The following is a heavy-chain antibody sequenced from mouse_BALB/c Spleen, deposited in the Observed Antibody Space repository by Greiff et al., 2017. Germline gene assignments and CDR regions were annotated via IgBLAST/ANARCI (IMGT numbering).Heavy chain of an antibody. J-gene: IGHJ3*01. V-gene: IGHV5-6*01. CDR1: GFTFSSYG. CDR2: ISSGGSYT. D-gene: IGHD1-1*01. CDR3: ARHVLTTVVPKFAY. Sequence: EVKLMESGGDLVKPGGSLKLSCAASGFTFSSYGMSWVRQTPDKRLEWVATISSGGSYTYYPESVKGRFTISRDNAKNTLYLQMSSLKSEDTAMYYCARHVLTTVVPKFAYWGQGTLVTVSA.